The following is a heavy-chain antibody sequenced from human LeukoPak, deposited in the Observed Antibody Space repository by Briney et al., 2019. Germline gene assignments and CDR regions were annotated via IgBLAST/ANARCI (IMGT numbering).Heavy chain of an antibody. CDR3: AKDLMKYSSSSGGDYFDY. Sequence: GRSLRLSCAASGFTFSSYAMSWVRQAPGKGLEWVSAISGSGGSTYYADSVKGRFTISRDNSKNTLYLQMNSLRAEDTAVYYCAKDLMKYSSSSGGDYFDYWGQGTLVTVSS. V-gene: IGHV3-23*01. CDR1: GFTFSSYA. CDR2: ISGSGGST. D-gene: IGHD6-6*01. J-gene: IGHJ4*02.